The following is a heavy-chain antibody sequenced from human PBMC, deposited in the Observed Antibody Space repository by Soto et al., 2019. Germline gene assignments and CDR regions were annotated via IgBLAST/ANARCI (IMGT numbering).Heavy chain of an antibody. CDR2: TETDGSRK. V-gene: IGHV3-7*03. CDR1: GFNCNTYW. CDR3: GRVPLDGNYANGVDV. J-gene: IGHJ6*02. D-gene: IGHD4-17*01. Sequence: PGGSRRLSCAASGFNCNTYWMYWVRQGPGKGLEWVANTETDGSRKNYVDSVKGRFIISRDNAKNSLFLQMNSLRADDTAVYYCGRVPLDGNYANGVDVWGQGTTVTVSS.